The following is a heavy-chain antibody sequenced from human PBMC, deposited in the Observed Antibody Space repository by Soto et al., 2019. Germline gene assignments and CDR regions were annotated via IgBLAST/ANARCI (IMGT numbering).Heavy chain of an antibody. Sequence: SEALALTCTFSGGSIRTYYWSWIRQPPGKGLEWIGYINYSGRTNYNPSLKSRVTMSLDTSKNQFSLKLRSVTAADTAVFYCARYAGSSWFDYWGQGTLVTVSS. D-gene: IGHD6-13*01. CDR1: GGSIRTYY. CDR2: INYSGRT. CDR3: ARYAGSSWFDY. V-gene: IGHV4-59*01. J-gene: IGHJ4*02.